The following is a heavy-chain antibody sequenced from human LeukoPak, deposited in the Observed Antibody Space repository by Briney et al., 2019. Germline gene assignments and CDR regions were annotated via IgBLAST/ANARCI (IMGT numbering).Heavy chain of an antibody. CDR3: ARGFRNGPFDC. V-gene: IGHV3-30*03. D-gene: IGHD2-8*01. CDR1: GFTFSSYG. Sequence: PGGSLRLSCAASGFTFSSYGMHWVRQAPGKGLEWVAVISYDGSNKYYADSVKGRFTISRDNAKNSHFLQMSSLRVDDTALYYCARGFRNGPFDCWGQGTLVTVSS. CDR2: ISYDGSNK. J-gene: IGHJ4*02.